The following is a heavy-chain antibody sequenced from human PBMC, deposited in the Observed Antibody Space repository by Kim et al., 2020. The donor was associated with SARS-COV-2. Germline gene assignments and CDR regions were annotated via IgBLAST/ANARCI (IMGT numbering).Heavy chain of an antibody. CDR2: GDGYT. CDR3: LGGYYFDY. D-gene: IGHD2-15*01. V-gene: IGHV1-3*01. J-gene: IGHJ4*02. Sequence: GDGYTKYSEKFQGRVTFTRDTSASTAYMELSSLRSEESAVFYCLGGYYFDYWGQGTLVTVSS.